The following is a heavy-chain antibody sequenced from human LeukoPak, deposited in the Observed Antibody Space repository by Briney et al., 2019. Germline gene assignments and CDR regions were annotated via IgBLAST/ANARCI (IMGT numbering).Heavy chain of an antibody. CDR2: MNPNSGNT. CDR1: GYTFTSYD. CDR3: ARGIRYFGWFDP. V-gene: IGHV1-8*01. J-gene: IGHJ5*02. D-gene: IGHD3-9*01. Sequence: ASVKVSCKASGYTFTSYDISWVRQATGQGLEWMGWMNPNSGNTGYAQKFQGRVTMTRNTTISTAYMELSSLRSEDTAVYYCARGIRYFGWFDPWGQGTLVTVSS.